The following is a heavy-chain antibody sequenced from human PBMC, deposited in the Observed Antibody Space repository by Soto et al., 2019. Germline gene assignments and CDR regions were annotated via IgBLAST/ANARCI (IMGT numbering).Heavy chain of an antibody. CDR3: ARALYYYDSSGYYSEFQEY. Sequence: GGSLRLSCAASGFTFSTYIMHWVRQAPGKGLEWVAIIFPSGSNKDYADSVKGRFTISRDNSKNTLYLQMNSLRAEDTAVYYCARALYYYDSSGYYSEFQEYWGQGALVTVSS. CDR1: GFTFSTYI. V-gene: IGHV3-30*14. D-gene: IGHD3-22*01. CDR2: IFPSGSNK. J-gene: IGHJ4*02.